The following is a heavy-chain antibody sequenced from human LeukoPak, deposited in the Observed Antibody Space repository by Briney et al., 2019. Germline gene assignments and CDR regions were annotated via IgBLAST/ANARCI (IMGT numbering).Heavy chain of an antibody. J-gene: IGHJ4*02. V-gene: IGHV1-2*02. Sequence: ASVKVSCKASGYTFTGYYMHWVRQAPGQGLEWMGWINLNSGGTNYAQKFQGRVTMTRDTSISTAYMELSRLRSDDTAVYYCARADYYYDSSGYYWGQGTLVTVSS. CDR3: ARADYYYDSSGYY. CDR2: INLNSGGT. CDR1: GYTFTGYY. D-gene: IGHD3-22*01.